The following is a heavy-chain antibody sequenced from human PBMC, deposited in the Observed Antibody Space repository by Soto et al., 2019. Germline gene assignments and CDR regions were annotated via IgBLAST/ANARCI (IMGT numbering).Heavy chain of an antibody. J-gene: IGHJ4*02. CDR1: GFSLTTSAVG. CDR3: ALDADYSSGWAFDY. Sequence: SGATLGNPAQTVTLTCTFSGFSLTTSAVGVGWIRQPPGKALEWLAVIYWDDDKHYSPSLKSSLTITKDTSKNQVVLTMTNMDPVDTATYYCALDADYSSGWAFDYWGQGTLVTVSS. D-gene: IGHD6-19*01. V-gene: IGHV2-5*02. CDR2: IYWDDDK.